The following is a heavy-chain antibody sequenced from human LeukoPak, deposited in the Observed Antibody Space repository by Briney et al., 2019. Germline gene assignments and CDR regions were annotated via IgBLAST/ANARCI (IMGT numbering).Heavy chain of an antibody. CDR2: ITGNGAGI. J-gene: IGHJ4*02. V-gene: IGHV3-23*01. CDR1: GFTFSSYA. CDR3: ATSRGFYDH. D-gene: IGHD2/OR15-2a*01. Sequence: PGGSLRLSCTASGFTFSSYAMNWVRQAPGKGLEWVSAITGNGAGIFYADSVKGRFIISRDNSKNTLYLQMNSLRAEDTAVYYCATSRGFYDHWGQGTLVTVSS.